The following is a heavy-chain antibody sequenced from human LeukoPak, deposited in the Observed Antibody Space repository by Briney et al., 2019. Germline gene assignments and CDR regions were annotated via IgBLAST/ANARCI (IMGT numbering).Heavy chain of an antibody. CDR1: GFTFDDYG. Sequence: GGSLRLSCAASGFTFDDYGMSWVRQAPGKGLEWVSGINWNGGSTGYADSVKGRFTISRGNAKNSLYLQMDSLRAEDTALYYCARVVSYSSSSHFDYWGQGTLVTVSS. V-gene: IGHV3-20*04. CDR3: ARVVSYSSSSHFDY. CDR2: INWNGGST. J-gene: IGHJ4*02. D-gene: IGHD6-6*01.